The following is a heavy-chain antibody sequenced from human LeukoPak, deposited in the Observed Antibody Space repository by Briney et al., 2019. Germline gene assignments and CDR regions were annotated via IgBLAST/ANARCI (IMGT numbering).Heavy chain of an antibody. J-gene: IGHJ5*02. Sequence: SETLSLTCTVSGGSISSYYWSWIRQPPGKGLEWVGYIYYTGSTNYNPSLKSRVTMSVDTSKHQFSLIVSSVTAADTAVYYCARETIPDSSRYVDWFDPWGQGTLVTVSS. CDR2: IYYTGST. D-gene: IGHD6-13*01. CDR3: ARETIPDSSRYVDWFDP. V-gene: IGHV4-59*12. CDR1: GGSISSYY.